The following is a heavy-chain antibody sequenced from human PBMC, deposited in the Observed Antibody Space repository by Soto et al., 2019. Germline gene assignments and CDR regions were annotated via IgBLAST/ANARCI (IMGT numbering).Heavy chain of an antibody. V-gene: IGHV3-9*01. CDR1: GFTFDDYA. Sequence: GGSLRLSCAASGFTFDDYAMHWVRQAPGKGLEWVSGISWNSGSIGYADSVKGRFTISRDNAKNSLYLQMNSLRAEDTALYYCAGLTSGYDYFYYWGQGTLVTVSS. J-gene: IGHJ4*02. CDR2: ISWNSGSI. D-gene: IGHD5-12*01. CDR3: AGLTSGYDYFYY.